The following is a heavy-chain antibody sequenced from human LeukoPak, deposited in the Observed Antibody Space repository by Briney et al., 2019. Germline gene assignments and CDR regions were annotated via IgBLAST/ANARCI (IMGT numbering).Heavy chain of an antibody. CDR1: GYIFSNYW. D-gene: IGHD3-9*01. Sequence: GESLKISCKTSGYIFSNYWIVWVRQMPGKGLEWMGIMYPGKSDIRYSPSFRGQVTISADKSISTAYLQWSSLKASDTAMYYCARPRAGYFNWFDPWGQGTLVTVSS. CDR3: ARPRAGYFNWFDP. CDR2: MYPGKSDI. V-gene: IGHV5-51*01. J-gene: IGHJ5*02.